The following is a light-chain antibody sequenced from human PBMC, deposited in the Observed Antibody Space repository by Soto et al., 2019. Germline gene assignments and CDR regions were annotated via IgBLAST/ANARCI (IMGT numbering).Light chain of an antibody. J-gene: IGKJ1*01. V-gene: IGKV1-5*03. CDR3: QQYKSHWT. CDR1: QSISSW. Sequence: DIQLTQSPSTLSASVGDRVTITCRASQSISSWLAWYQQKPGKAPKLLISKASSLESGVPSRFTGSGSGTDFTLTISSLQPDDFATYYCQQYKSHWTFDQGTKVEIK. CDR2: KAS.